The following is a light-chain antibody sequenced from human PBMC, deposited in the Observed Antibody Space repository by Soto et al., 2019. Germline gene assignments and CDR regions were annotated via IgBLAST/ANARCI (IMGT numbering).Light chain of an antibody. CDR3: QQYGSSPPT. V-gene: IGKV3-20*01. Sequence: EIVLTQSPGTLSLSPGERATLSCGASQSVSTSYLAWYRQRPGQAPRLLIYGASSRATGVPDRFSGSGSATDFTLTISRLESEDFAVFYCQQYGSSPPTFGQGTKVDIK. CDR2: GAS. CDR1: QSVSTSY. J-gene: IGKJ1*01.